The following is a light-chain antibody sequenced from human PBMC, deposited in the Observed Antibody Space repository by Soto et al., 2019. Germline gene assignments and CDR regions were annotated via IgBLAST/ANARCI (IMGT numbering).Light chain of an antibody. CDR1: QTIFYTSSNKNY. Sequence: DIVLTQSPDSLAVSLGERATIHCKSSQTIFYTSSNKNYLAWYQQRPGQPPKLLIYCASDRESGVPNRFSGSGSGTEFTLTISGLQAEDVAVYYCQQYYSTPFTFGPGTRLDIK. CDR3: QQYYSTPFT. J-gene: IGKJ3*01. CDR2: CAS. V-gene: IGKV4-1*01.